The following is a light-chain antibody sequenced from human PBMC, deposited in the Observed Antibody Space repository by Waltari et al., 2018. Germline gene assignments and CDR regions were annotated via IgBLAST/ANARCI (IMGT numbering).Light chain of an antibody. V-gene: IGLV2-14*03. Sequence: QSALTQPASVSGSPGQSITISCTGSSSDVGAYNYVSWYQQLPGKAPKLMIYDVSKRPSGVSNRFSGSKSGNTASLTISWLLAEDEADYYCISYSSSTTLGVFGGGTKLTVL. J-gene: IGLJ2*01. CDR1: SSDVGAYNY. CDR2: DVS. CDR3: ISYSSSTTLGV.